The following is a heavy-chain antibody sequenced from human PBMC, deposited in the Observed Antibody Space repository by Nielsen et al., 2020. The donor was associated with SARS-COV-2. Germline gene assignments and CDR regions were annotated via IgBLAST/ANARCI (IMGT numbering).Heavy chain of an antibody. Sequence: SLKISCAASGFTFDDYGMSWVRQAPGKGLEWVSGISWNSGSIGYADSVKGRFTISRDNAKNSLYLQMNSLRAEDTALYYCAKLHTEDPGDYWGQGTLVTVSS. D-gene: IGHD3-10*01. CDR3: AKLHTEDPGDY. CDR1: GFTFDDYG. CDR2: ISWNSGSI. J-gene: IGHJ4*02. V-gene: IGHV3-9*01.